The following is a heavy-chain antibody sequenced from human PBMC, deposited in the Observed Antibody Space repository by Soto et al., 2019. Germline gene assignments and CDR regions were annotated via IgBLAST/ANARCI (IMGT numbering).Heavy chain of an antibody. Sequence: ASVKVSCKASGYTFTSYYMHWVRQAPGQGLEWMGIINPSGGSTSYAQKFQGRVTMTRDTSTSTVYMELSSLRSEDTAVYYCAREGRYYDILTGYPRDAFDIWGQGTMVTVSS. CDR1: GYTFTSYY. D-gene: IGHD3-9*01. CDR2: INPSGGST. CDR3: AREGRYYDILTGYPRDAFDI. J-gene: IGHJ3*02. V-gene: IGHV1-46*03.